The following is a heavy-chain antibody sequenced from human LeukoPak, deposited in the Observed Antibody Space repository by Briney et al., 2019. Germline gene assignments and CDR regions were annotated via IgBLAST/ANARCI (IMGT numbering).Heavy chain of an antibody. CDR2: IKQDGSEK. V-gene: IGHV3-7*01. J-gene: IGHJ4*02. CDR3: ARLTKYCSSTSCYPMN. CDR1: GFTFSSYW. Sequence: GGSLRLSCAASGFTFSSYWMSWVRQAPGKGLEWVANIKQDGSEKYYVDSVKGRFTISRDNARNSLYLQMNSLRAEDTAVYDCARLTKYCSSTSCYPMNWGQGTLVTVSS. D-gene: IGHD2-2*01.